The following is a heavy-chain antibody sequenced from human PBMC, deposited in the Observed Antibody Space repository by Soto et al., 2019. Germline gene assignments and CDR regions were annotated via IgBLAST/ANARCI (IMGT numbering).Heavy chain of an antibody. V-gene: IGHV2-5*01. CDR1: GFSLNTRAVG. Sequence: QITLKESGPTLVKPTQTLTLTCTFFGFSLNTRAVGVGWIRQAPGKALEWLALINWNDDERYSPSLKDRLTITKDTSKNHVVLTMTNIGPVDTVTYYCAHRHDLGGFDIWGQGTAVTVSS. CDR2: INWNDDE. CDR3: AHRHDLGGFDI. J-gene: IGHJ3*02. D-gene: IGHD2-15*01.